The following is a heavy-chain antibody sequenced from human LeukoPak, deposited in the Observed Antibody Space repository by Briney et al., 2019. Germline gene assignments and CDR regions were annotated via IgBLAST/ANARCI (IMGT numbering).Heavy chain of an antibody. V-gene: IGHV3-11*04. CDR1: GFTFSDYY. Sequence: GGSLRLSCAASGFTFSDYYMSWIRQAPGKGLEWVSYISSSGSTIYYADSVKGRFPISRDNAKNSLYLQMNSLRAEDTAVYYCARTKYCTNGVCYTNYMDVWGKGTTVTVSS. J-gene: IGHJ6*03. CDR3: ARTKYCTNGVCYTNYMDV. D-gene: IGHD2-8*01. CDR2: ISSSGSTI.